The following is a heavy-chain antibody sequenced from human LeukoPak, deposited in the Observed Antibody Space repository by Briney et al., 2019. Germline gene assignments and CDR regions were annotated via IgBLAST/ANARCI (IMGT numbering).Heavy chain of an antibody. Sequence: PGGSLRLSCAASGFTVSSNYLSWVRQAPGKGLEWVSVIYSGGSTYYADSVKGRFTISRDNSKNTLYLQMNSLRAEDTAVYYCARGGVPLGYCSGGSCYLDYWGQGTLVTVSS. D-gene: IGHD2-15*01. V-gene: IGHV3-53*01. CDR3: ARGGVPLGYCSGGSCYLDY. J-gene: IGHJ4*02. CDR1: GFTVSSNY. CDR2: IYSGGST.